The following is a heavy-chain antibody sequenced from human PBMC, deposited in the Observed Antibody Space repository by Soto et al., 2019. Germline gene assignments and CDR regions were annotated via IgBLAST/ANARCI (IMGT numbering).Heavy chain of an antibody. J-gene: IGHJ6*03. CDR2: INHSGRT. V-gene: IGHV4-34*01. D-gene: IGHD3-3*01. Sequence: QVQLQQWGAGLLKPSETLSLTCAVYGGSFSGYYGSWIRQPPGKGLERIGEINHSGRTNYNPSLKSRVTISVDTSKNQVSLKLSSVTAADTAVYYCARGLGGYYDLWCGYYTGDYYYYMDVWGKGTTVTVSS. CDR3: ARGLGGYYDLWCGYYTGDYYYYMDV. CDR1: GGSFSGYY.